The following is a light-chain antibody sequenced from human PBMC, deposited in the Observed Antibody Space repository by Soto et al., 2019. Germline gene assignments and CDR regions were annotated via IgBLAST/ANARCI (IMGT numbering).Light chain of an antibody. CDR3: QQLLSYPIT. Sequence: DIQMTQYPSTLSASVGDRVTITCRASQGISTYLAWYQQKPGKAPKLLIYAASTLQSGVPLSFSGSGSGTSFTLTISSLQPEDFATYYCQQLLSYPITFGQGTLLEI. CDR1: QGISTY. V-gene: IGKV1-9*01. CDR2: AAS. J-gene: IGKJ5*01.